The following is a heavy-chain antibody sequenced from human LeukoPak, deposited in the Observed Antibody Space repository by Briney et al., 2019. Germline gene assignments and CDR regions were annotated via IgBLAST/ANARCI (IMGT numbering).Heavy chain of an antibody. Sequence: SETLSLTCTVSGGSISSSSYYWGWIRQPPGKGLEWIGEINHSGSTNYNPSLKSRVTISVDTSKNQFSLKLSSVTAADTAVYYCARGDPSSTSSYYYYGMDVWGQGTTVTVSS. CDR3: ARGDPSSTSSYYYYGMDV. V-gene: IGHV4-39*07. J-gene: IGHJ6*02. CDR1: GGSISSSSYY. CDR2: INHSGST. D-gene: IGHD2-2*01.